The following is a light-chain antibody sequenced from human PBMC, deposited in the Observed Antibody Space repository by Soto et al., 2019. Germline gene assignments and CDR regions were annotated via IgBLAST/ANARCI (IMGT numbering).Light chain of an antibody. Sequence: DIQMTQSPSSVSASVGDRVTITCRASQSISSWLAWYQQKPGQAPKLLIYDASNLESGVPSRFRGSGSGTDFTLTISSLQPDDFATYYCQQYNTFWTFGQGTKVDI. CDR3: QQYNTFWT. V-gene: IGKV1-5*01. J-gene: IGKJ1*01. CDR2: DAS. CDR1: QSISSW.